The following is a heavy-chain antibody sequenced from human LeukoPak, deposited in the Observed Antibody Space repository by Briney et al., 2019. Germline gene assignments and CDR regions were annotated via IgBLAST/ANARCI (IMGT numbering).Heavy chain of an antibody. CDR3: ARVSELGSYFDY. CDR1: GGSISSYY. D-gene: IGHD7-27*01. Sequence: SETLSLTCTVSGGSISSYYWSWIRQPPGKGLEWIGYIYYSGSTNYNPSLKSRVTISVDTSKNQFSLKLSSVTAADTAVYYCARVSELGSYFDYWGQGTLVTVSS. V-gene: IGHV4-59*08. J-gene: IGHJ4*02. CDR2: IYYSGST.